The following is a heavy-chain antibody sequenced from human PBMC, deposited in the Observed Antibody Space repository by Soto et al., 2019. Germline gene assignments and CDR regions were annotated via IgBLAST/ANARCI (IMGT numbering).Heavy chain of an antibody. Sequence: GASVKVSCKASGYTFTSYYMHWVRQAPGQGLEWMGIINPSGGSTTYAQKFQGRVTMTRDTSTSTVYMELSSLRSEDTAVYYCARGRRIAARPFTFVRAYYFDYWGQGTLVTVSS. CDR3: ARGRRIAARPFTFVRAYYFDY. CDR1: GYTFTSYY. V-gene: IGHV1-46*01. J-gene: IGHJ4*02. CDR2: INPSGGST. D-gene: IGHD6-6*01.